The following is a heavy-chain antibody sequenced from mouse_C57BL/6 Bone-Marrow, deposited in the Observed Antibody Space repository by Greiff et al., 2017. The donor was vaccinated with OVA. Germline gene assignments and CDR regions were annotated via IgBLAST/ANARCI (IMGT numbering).Heavy chain of an antibody. D-gene: IGHD5-1*01. CDR1: GFSLTSYA. CDR2: IWTGGGT. CDR3: ARRVLDGYAIDY. Sequence: VMLVESGPGLVAPSQSLSITCTVSGFSLTSYAIRWVRQPPGKGLEWLGVIWTGGGTNYNSAIKSRLSISKDNSKSQVFLKMNSLQTNDTARYYCARRVLDGYAIDYWGQGTAVTVSS. V-gene: IGHV2-9-1*01. J-gene: IGHJ4*01.